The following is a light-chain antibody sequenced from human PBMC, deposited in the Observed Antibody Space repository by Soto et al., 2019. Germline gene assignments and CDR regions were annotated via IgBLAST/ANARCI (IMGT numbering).Light chain of an antibody. CDR2: GAS. V-gene: IGKV1-17*01. CDR3: LQHNTYPWT. Sequence: DLQMNQSPSSLSASVGASLTITCRASHSIDFYLNWYQQKPGQAPKLLIYGASSLQSGVPSRFSGSGSGTEFTLTISSLQPEDFATYYCLQHNTYPWTFGQGTKVDIK. J-gene: IGKJ1*01. CDR1: HSIDFY.